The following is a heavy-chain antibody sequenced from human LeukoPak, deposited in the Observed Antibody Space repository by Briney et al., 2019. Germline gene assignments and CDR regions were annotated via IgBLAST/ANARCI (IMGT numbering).Heavy chain of an antibody. V-gene: IGHV1-18*01. D-gene: IGHD3-10*01. CDR1: GYSFVGYG. CDR3: ARVLLLPDYYYYYMDV. J-gene: IGHJ6*03. Sequence: GASVKVSCKASGYSFVGYGITWVRQAPGQGLEWMGWFNPENGNTNYAQKVQGRVTMTTDTSTSTAYMELRSLRSDDTAVYYCARVLLLPDYYYYYMDVWGKGTTVTVSS. CDR2: FNPENGNT.